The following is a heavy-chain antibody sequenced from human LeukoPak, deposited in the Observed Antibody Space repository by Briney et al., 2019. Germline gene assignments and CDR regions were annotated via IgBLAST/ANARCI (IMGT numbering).Heavy chain of an antibody. J-gene: IGHJ6*02. CDR2: SYDSGST. CDR1: AGSISSYY. V-gene: IGHV4-59*01. Sequence: PSETLSLTCTVSAGSISSYYWSWIRQPPGNGLEWIGNSYDSGSTNYNSSLKSRVTISVDTSKNQFSLRLSSVTAADTAVYYCARGRGYNYYYGMDVWGQGTTVTVSS. CDR3: ARGRGYNYYYGMDV. D-gene: IGHD5-24*01.